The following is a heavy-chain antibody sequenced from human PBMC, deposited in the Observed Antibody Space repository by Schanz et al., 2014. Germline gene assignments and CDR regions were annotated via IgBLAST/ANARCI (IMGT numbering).Heavy chain of an antibody. CDR2: IGTSGGT. CDR3: ANNWNLYY. D-gene: IGHD1-20*01. CDR1: GLIFSNYV. J-gene: IGHJ4*01. V-gene: IGHV3-23*01. Sequence: EVQLLESGGGLVQPGGSLKLSCAASGLIFSNYVMSWVRQAPGKGLEWVSTIGTSGGTNYAESEKGRFTISRDNSKNTLYLQMNSLRADDTAVYYCANNWNLYYWGHGTLVTVSS.